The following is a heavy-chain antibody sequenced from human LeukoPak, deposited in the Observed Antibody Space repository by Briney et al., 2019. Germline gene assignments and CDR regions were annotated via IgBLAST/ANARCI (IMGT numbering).Heavy chain of an antibody. V-gene: IGHV3-21*01. Sequence: GGSLRLSCAASGFTFSSCSMNWVRQAPGKGLEWVSSISSSSSFIYYADSVKGRFTISRDNAKNSLYLQMHSLRAEDTAVYYCARVGSSGWYDYWGQGTLVTVSS. CDR3: ARVGSSGWYDY. J-gene: IGHJ4*02. CDR1: GFTFSSCS. CDR2: ISSSSSFI. D-gene: IGHD6-19*01.